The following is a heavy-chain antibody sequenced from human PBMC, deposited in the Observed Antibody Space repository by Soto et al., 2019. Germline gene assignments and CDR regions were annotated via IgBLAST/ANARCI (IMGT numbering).Heavy chain of an antibody. CDR2: ISYDGSNK. J-gene: IGHJ4*02. D-gene: IGHD6-13*01. Sequence: QVQLVESGGGVVQPGRSLRLSCAASGFTFSSYAMHWVRQAPGKGLEWVAVISYDGSNKYYADSVKGRFTISRDNSKTTLYRQMNSLRAEDTAVYYCARSIAARRGYSGSWYGRDFDYWGQGTLVTVSS. V-gene: IGHV3-30-3*01. CDR1: GFTFSSYA. CDR3: ARSIAARRGYSGSWYGRDFDY.